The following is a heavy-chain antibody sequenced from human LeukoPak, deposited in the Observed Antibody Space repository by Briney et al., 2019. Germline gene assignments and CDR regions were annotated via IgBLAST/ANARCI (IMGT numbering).Heavy chain of an antibody. Sequence: PGGSLRLSCAASGFTFSTYAMSWVRQAPGKGLEWVSAISGSGGSTFYADSVKGRFTISRDNSKNTLYLQMNSLRAEDTALYYCARDRPDCSSTSCYGSFRTVVDYWGQGTLVTVSS. D-gene: IGHD2-2*01. CDR2: ISGSGGST. V-gene: IGHV3-23*01. CDR3: ARDRPDCSSTSCYGSFRTVVDY. CDR1: GFTFSTYA. J-gene: IGHJ4*02.